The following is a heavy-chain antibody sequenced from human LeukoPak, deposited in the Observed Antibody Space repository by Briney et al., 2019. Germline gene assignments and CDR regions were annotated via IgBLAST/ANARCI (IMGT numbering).Heavy chain of an antibody. D-gene: IGHD5-18*01. V-gene: IGHV1-8*01. CDR2: MNPNSGNT. CDR1: GYTFTSYD. CDR3: ARTGGYSYGSDY. Sequence: ASVKVSCKASGYTFTSYDINWVRQATGQGLEWMGWMNPNSGNTGYAQKFQGRVTMTRNTSISTAYMELSSLRSEDTAVYYCARTGGYSYGSDYWGQGTLVTVSS. J-gene: IGHJ4*02.